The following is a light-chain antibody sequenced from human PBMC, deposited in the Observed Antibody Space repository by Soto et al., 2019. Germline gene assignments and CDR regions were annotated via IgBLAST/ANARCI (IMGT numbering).Light chain of an antibody. CDR1: QSISNW. V-gene: IGKV1-5*03. Sequence: DIPMTQSPSTLSASVGDRVTITCRASQSISNWLAWYQQKPGKAPKLLIYKASDLKSGVPARFSGSGSGTEFTLTISSLQPDDFATYYCQQYYSYSTFGQGTKVEIK. J-gene: IGKJ1*01. CDR2: KAS. CDR3: QQYYSYST.